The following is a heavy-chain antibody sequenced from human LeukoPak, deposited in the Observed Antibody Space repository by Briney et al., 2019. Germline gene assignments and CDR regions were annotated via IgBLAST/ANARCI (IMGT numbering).Heavy chain of an antibody. CDR3: ARSGVTMIVERPADAFDI. V-gene: IGHV4-59*01. Sequence: PSETLSLTCTVSGGSISSYYWSWIRQPPGKGLEWIGYIYYSGSTNYNPSLKSRVTISVDPSKNQFSLKLSSVTAADTAVYYCARSGVTMIVERPADAFDIWGQGTMVTVSS. J-gene: IGHJ3*02. CDR1: GGSISSYY. CDR2: IYYSGST. D-gene: IGHD3-22*01.